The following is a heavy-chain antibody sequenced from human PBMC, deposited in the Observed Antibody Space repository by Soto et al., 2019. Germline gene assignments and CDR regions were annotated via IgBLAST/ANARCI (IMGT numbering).Heavy chain of an antibody. D-gene: IGHD5-12*01. CDR2: IIPVFGAA. CDR1: GATLNSFINYG. V-gene: IGHV1-69*12. Sequence: QVQLVQSGAEVKKPGSSVRVSCKASGATLNSFINYGITWVRQAPGQGLEYMGGIIPVFGAANHAQRFQGRVTISADESTRTVNMELSSLTSKDTAVYYCTRGAATKIIVLKYDALEIWGHGTMVTVSS. CDR3: TRGAATKIIVLKYDALEI. J-gene: IGHJ3*02.